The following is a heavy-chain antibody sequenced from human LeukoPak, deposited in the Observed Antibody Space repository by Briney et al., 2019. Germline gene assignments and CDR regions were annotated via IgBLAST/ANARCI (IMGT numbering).Heavy chain of an antibody. CDR1: EFTFSRFD. Sequence: GGSLRLSCAASEFTFSRFDMSWVRQAPGKGLELVSRITGTGGTTQYADSVKGRFTISRDNSKNTLYLQMSSLRAEDTAVYYCAKVTESDYSYPFDNWGQGTLVTVSS. CDR3: AKVTESDYSYPFDN. V-gene: IGHV3-23*01. CDR2: ITGTGGTT. J-gene: IGHJ4*02. D-gene: IGHD3-22*01.